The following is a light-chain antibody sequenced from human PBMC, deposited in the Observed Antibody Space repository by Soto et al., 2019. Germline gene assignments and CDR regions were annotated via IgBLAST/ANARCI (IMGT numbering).Light chain of an antibody. V-gene: IGKV3-11*01. CDR1: ESVGAY. CDR3: QQYGRAPT. Sequence: STATQSLSPGERATLSCRASESVGAYVAWYQHKPGQGPRLLIYDTSDRATGVPARFSGSGSETDFTLTFSGLEPEDFPVYACQQYGRAPTFGGGTKVDIK. J-gene: IGKJ4*01. CDR2: DTS.